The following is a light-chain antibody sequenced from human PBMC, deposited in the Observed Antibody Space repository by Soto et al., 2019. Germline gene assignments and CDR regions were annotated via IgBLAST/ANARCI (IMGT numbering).Light chain of an antibody. CDR2: EVS. CDR1: QSLLYSNGKTY. CDR3: TQTIQPPLT. J-gene: IGKJ4*01. Sequence: DIVMTQTPLSLSVTPGQPASISCKSSQSLLYSNGKTYLYWYLQKPGQPPQLLIYEVSNRFSGVXDXYSGGGSGKDFTLKISRVEAEDVGVYYCTQTIQPPLTFGGGTKVEIK. V-gene: IGKV2D-29*01.